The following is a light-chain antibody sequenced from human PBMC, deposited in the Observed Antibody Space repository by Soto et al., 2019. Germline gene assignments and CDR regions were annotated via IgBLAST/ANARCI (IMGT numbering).Light chain of an antibody. CDR3: QQYNDSFPYT. CDR1: QSISSW. V-gene: IGKV1-5*03. CDR2: KAS. Sequence: DIPMTQSPSTLSASVGDRVTITCRASQSISSWLAWYQQKPGTAPKLLIYKASTLESGVPSRFSGIGSGTEFTLSVSSLQPDDFATYYCQQYNDSFPYTFGQGTKLEIK. J-gene: IGKJ2*01.